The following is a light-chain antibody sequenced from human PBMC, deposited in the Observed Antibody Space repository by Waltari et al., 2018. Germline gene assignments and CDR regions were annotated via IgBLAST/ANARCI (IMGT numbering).Light chain of an antibody. CDR3: QQTYSTPDT. CDR1: HSITSF. J-gene: IGKJ4*01. CDR2: AAS. Sequence: DIQMTQSPSSLSVSVGDRLTITCRASHSITSFLNWYQQKPGKAPKLLIYAASNLQSGVPSRFSGSGSGTDFSLTISSLQPEDFATYYCQQTYSTPDTFGGGTKVEIK. V-gene: IGKV1-39*01.